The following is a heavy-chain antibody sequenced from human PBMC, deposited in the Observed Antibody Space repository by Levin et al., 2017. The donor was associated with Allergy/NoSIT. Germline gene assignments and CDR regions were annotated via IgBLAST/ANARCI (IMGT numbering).Heavy chain of an antibody. Sequence: GGSLRLSCAASGFTFSSYAMSWVRQAPGKGLEWVSAISGSGGSTYYADSVKGRFTISRDNSKNTLYLQMNSLRAEDTAVYYCANCVAAAAYYYYYMDVWGKGTTVTVSS. D-gene: IGHD6-13*01. CDR1: GFTFSSYA. CDR3: ANCVAAAAYYYYYMDV. CDR2: ISGSGGST. J-gene: IGHJ6*03. V-gene: IGHV3-23*01.